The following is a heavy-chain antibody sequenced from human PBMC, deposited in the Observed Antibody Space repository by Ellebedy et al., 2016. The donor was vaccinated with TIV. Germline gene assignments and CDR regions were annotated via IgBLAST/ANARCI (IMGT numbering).Heavy chain of an antibody. J-gene: IGHJ6*02. CDR1: GFSFSSYW. V-gene: IGHV3-7*03. CDR3: ARDGAYGDYAPGQYGMDV. D-gene: IGHD4-17*01. CDR2: IRQDGSK. Sequence: GGSLRLPCAVSGFSFSSYWMSWVRQAPGKGLEWVANIRQDGSKNYVDSVKGRFTISGDNAQNSLYLQMNSLRVEDTAVYFCARDGAYGDYAPGQYGMDVWGQGTTVIVS.